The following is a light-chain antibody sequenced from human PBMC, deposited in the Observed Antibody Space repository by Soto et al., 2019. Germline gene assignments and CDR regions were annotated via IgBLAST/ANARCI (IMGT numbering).Light chain of an antibody. CDR2: GAS. V-gene: IGKV1-39*01. Sequence: DIQMTQSPSSLSASLGDRVSITCRASQSIGNDLNWYQQKPGKAPKLLISGASTLQGGVPSRFSGSVSGTEFTLTISSLQPGDLATYFCQQTYSTPWTFAQGTKVDI. CDR1: QSIGND. CDR3: QQTYSTPWT. J-gene: IGKJ1*01.